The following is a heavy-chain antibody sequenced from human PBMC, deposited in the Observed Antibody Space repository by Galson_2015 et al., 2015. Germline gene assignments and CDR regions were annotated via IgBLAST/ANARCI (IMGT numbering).Heavy chain of an antibody. CDR3: ASAAGTPYCYYYMDV. D-gene: IGHD6-13*01. V-gene: IGHV3-11*01. CDR1: GFTFSDYY. Sequence: SLRLSCAASGFTFSDYYMSWIRQAPGKGLEWVSYISSSGSTIYYADSVKGRFTISRDNAKNSLYLQMNSLRAEDTAVYYCASAAGTPYCYYYMDVWGKGTTVTVSS. CDR2: ISSSGSTI. J-gene: IGHJ6*03.